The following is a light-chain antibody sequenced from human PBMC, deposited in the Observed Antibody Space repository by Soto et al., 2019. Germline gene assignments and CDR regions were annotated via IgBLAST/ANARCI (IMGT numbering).Light chain of an antibody. V-gene: IGKV3-20*01. CDR2: GAS. CDR1: QSVSSSY. Sequence: EIVLTQSPGTLSLSPGERATLSCRASQSVSSSYLAWYQQKPGQAPRLLIYGASSRATGIPDRFSGSGSGTDFTLTSSRQEPEDFAVYYCQQYGSSPLTFGQGTKVEIK. CDR3: QQYGSSPLT. J-gene: IGKJ1*01.